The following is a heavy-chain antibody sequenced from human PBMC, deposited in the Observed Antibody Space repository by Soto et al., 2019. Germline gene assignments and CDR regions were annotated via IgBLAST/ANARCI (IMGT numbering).Heavy chain of an antibody. D-gene: IGHD3-22*01. CDR1: GGTFSSYA. J-gene: IGHJ4*02. CDR3: ARYYDSIGYSFVY. Sequence: ASVKVSCKASGGTFSSYAISWVRQAPGQGLEWMGGIIPIFGTANYAQKFQGRVTITADESTSTAYMELSSLRSEDTAVYYCARYYDSIGYSFVYWGQGTLVTGSS. V-gene: IGHV1-69*13. CDR2: IIPIFGTA.